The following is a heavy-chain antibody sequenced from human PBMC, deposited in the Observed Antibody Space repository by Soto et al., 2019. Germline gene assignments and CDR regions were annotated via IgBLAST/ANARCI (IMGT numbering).Heavy chain of an antibody. CDR1: GFTFSSYA. Sequence: EVQLLESGGGLVQPGGSLRLSCAASGFTFSSYAMSWVRQAPGKGLEWVSAISGSGGSTYYADSVKGRFTISRDNSKNTLYLQMNSLRAEDTAVYYCAKDSGYSYGYSPRYYYGMDVWGQGTTVTVSS. J-gene: IGHJ6*02. V-gene: IGHV3-23*01. CDR3: AKDSGYSYGYSPRYYYGMDV. CDR2: ISGSGGST. D-gene: IGHD5-18*01.